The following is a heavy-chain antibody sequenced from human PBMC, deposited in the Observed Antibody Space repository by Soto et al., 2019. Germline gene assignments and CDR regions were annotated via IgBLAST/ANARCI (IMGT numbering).Heavy chain of an antibody. CDR1: GGSISSGDYY. D-gene: IGHD2-15*01. CDR2: IYYSGST. Sequence: QVQLQESGPGLVQPSQTLSLTFTFSGGSISSGDYYWSWIRQPPGKVLECIAYIYYSGSTYYNPSLMSRVTIPVDASESEFSLKFSSVTAADTAVYYCARSIVVLVDATKAFEPWCQETLVTVSS. V-gene: IGHV4-30-4*01. CDR3: ARSIVVLVDATKAFEP. J-gene: IGHJ5*02.